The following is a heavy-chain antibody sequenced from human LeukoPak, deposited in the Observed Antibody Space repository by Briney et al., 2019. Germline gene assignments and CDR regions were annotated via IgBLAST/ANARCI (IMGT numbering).Heavy chain of an antibody. D-gene: IGHD6-13*01. Sequence: PGGSLRLSCAASGFTFSSYWMSWVRQAPGKGLEWVANIKQDGSEKYYVDSVKGRFTISRDNAKNSLYLQMNSLRAEDTAVYYCARGSYSAAAGTSEYFQHRGQGTLVTVSS. V-gene: IGHV3-7*01. CDR1: GFTFSSYW. J-gene: IGHJ1*01. CDR3: ARGSYSAAAGTSEYFQH. CDR2: IKQDGSEK.